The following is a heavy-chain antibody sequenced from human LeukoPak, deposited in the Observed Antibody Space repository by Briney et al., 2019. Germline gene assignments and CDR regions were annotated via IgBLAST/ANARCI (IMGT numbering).Heavy chain of an antibody. D-gene: IGHD3-3*01. CDR3: ARGLNDSWTGENY. CDR1: GGSIHSSNYN. J-gene: IGHJ4*02. Sequence: SETLSLTCSVSGGSIHSSNYNWGWIRQPQGRGLEWIGEINHSGSTNYNPSLKSRVTISLDTSKSQFSLKVRYVTAADTAVYYCARGLNDSWTGENYWGQGTLVTVSS. CDR2: INHSGST. V-gene: IGHV4-39*07.